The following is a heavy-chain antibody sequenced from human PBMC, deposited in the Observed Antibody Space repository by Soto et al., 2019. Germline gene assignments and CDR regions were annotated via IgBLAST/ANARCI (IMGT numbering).Heavy chain of an antibody. Sequence: PGGSLRLSCAASGFTFSSYGMHWVRQAPGKGLEWVAIMSYDGNNKYYADSVKGRFTISRDNSKNMVYLQMNSLRPEDTAVYYCAKPKEHYYDSSPGESWGQGALVTVSS. D-gene: IGHD3-22*01. V-gene: IGHV3-30*18. CDR1: GFTFSSYG. CDR3: AKPKEHYYDSSPGES. J-gene: IGHJ4*02. CDR2: MSYDGNNK.